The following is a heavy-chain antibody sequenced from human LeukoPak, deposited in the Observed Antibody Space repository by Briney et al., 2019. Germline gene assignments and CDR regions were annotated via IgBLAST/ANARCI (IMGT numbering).Heavy chain of an antibody. CDR3: AREKEETAAGFGDAFDI. CDR1: GGSISSYY. D-gene: IGHD6-13*01. V-gene: IGHV4-59*01. J-gene: IGHJ3*02. Sequence: SETLSLTCTVSGGSISSYYWSWIRQPPGKGLEWIGYIYYSGSTNYNPSLKSRVTISVDTSKNQFSLKLSSETAADTAVYYCAREKEETAAGFGDAFDIWGQGTMVTVSS. CDR2: IYYSGST.